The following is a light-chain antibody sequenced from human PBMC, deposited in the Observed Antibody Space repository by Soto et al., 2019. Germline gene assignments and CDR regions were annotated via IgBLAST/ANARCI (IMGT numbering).Light chain of an antibody. CDR2: DAS. CDR3: QQYDTLPPFT. CDR1: QDISNY. V-gene: IGKV1-33*01. Sequence: DIQMTQSPSSLSASVGDRVTITCQASQDISNYLNWYQQKPGKAPKLLIYDASNLETEVPSRFSGSGSGTDFTFTISCLQHEDIATYYCQQYDTLPPFTFGPGTKVDIK. J-gene: IGKJ3*01.